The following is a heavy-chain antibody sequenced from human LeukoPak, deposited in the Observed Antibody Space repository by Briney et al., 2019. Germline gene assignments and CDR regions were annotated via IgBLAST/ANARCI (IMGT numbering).Heavy chain of an antibody. Sequence: PGGPLRLSCAASGFTFSSYEMNWVRQAPGKGLEWVSHISSSGSTIYYADSVKGRFTISRDNAKNSLYLQMNSLRAEDTAVYYCARDKGGSYILDYWGQGTLVTVSS. CDR3: ARDKGGSYILDY. J-gene: IGHJ4*02. CDR1: GFTFSSYE. V-gene: IGHV3-48*03. CDR2: ISSSGSTI. D-gene: IGHD1-26*01.